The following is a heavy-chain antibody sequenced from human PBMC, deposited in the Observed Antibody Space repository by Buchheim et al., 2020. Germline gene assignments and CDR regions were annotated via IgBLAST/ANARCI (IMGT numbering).Heavy chain of an antibody. CDR2: INPSGAGT. V-gene: IGHV1-46*01. Sequence: QVQLVQSGAAVKKPGASVKVSCKASGYTFTSYYVHWVRQAPGQGLEWMGIINPSGAGTSYSQKFQGRVTMTRDTSTSTVYMELGSLRSEDTAVYYCARDRGAAAGTSPGYWGQGTL. CDR1: GYTFTSYY. D-gene: IGHD6-13*01. CDR3: ARDRGAAAGTSPGY. J-gene: IGHJ4*02.